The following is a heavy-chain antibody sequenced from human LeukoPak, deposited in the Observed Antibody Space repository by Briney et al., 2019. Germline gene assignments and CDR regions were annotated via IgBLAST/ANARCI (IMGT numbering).Heavy chain of an antibody. CDR1: GGSSSSNNYY. CDR3: ASQTGCYKNCCDP. CDR2: VSYSGST. J-gene: IGHJ5*02. Sequence: SETLSLTGTVSGGSSSSNNYYRGWVRQPPGKGLEWIGSVSYSGSTYYNPSLRSRVTISVATSKNQFSLKVGSANAAHTAFYFCASQTGCYKNCCDPWGQGTLVTVSS. D-gene: IGHD3-9*01. V-gene: IGHV4-39*01.